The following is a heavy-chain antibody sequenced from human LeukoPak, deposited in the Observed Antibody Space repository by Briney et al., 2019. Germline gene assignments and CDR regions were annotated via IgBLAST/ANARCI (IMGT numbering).Heavy chain of an antibody. J-gene: IGHJ6*02. CDR2: IIPIFGTA. V-gene: IGHV1-69*13. D-gene: IGHD2-8*01. CDR3: ASCTTGVCPDLYYYYYGMDV. CDR1: GGTFSSYA. Sequence: GASVKVSCKASGGTFSSYAISWVRQAPGQGLEWMGGIIPIFGTANYAQKFQGRVTITADESTSTAYMELSSLRSEDTAVYYCASCTTGVCPDLYYYYYGMDVWGQGTTVTVSS.